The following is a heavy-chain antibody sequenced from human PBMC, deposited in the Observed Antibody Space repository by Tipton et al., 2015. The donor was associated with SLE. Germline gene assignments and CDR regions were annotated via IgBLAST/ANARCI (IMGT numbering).Heavy chain of an antibody. D-gene: IGHD1-26*01. CDR1: GFTFNDYA. J-gene: IGHJ4*02. Sequence: SLRLSCAASGFTFNDYAMSWVRQAPGRGLEWVSSVSGSGDTTYYADSAKGRFTISRDNSKSTVYLQLNSLRVEDTAVYYCAKAQWDRDFDFWGQGTLVTVSS. CDR2: VSGSGDTT. V-gene: IGHV3-23*01. CDR3: AKAQWDRDFDF.